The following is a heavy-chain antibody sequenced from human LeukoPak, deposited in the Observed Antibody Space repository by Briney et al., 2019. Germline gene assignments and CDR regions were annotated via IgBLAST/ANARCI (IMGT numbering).Heavy chain of an antibody. V-gene: IGHV1-2*02. CDR3: ARVVAVTGTPVYYMDV. D-gene: IGHD6-19*01. Sequence: ASVKVSCKASGYMFTGYYMHWVRQAPGQGLEWMGWINPNSRGTNYAQKFQGRVTMTRDTSISTAYMDLNRLRSDDTAVYYCARVVAVTGTPVYYMDVWGKGTTVTVSS. CDR2: INPNSRGT. J-gene: IGHJ6*03. CDR1: GYMFTGYY.